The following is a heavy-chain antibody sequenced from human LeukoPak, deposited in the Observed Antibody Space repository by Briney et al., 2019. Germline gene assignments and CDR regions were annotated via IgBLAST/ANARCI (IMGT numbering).Heavy chain of an antibody. CDR1: GFAFSTYW. CDR3: ASPARYDSSGYYYYYYGMDV. CDR2: ISSSGSTI. D-gene: IGHD3-22*01. Sequence: GGSLRLSCAASGFAFSTYWMDWVRQAPGKGLEWVSYISSSGSTIYYADSVKGRFTISRDNAKNSLYLQMNSLRAEDTAVYYCASPARYDSSGYYYYYYGMDVWGQGTTVTVSS. V-gene: IGHV3-48*04. J-gene: IGHJ6*02.